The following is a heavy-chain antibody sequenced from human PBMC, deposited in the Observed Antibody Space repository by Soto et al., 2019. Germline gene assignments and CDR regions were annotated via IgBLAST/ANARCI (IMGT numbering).Heavy chain of an antibody. CDR2: IDTTGDT. Sequence: EVQLVESGGGLVQPGGSLRLSCAASGFIFRSYAMHWVRQAPGKGLEWVSVIDTTGDTYYPGSVKGRFTISRENAKNSLYLQMNSLRAGDTAVYYCARGGCSGGSCPADYWGQGTLVTVSS. J-gene: IGHJ4*02. CDR1: GFIFRSYA. CDR3: ARGGCSGGSCPADY. D-gene: IGHD2-15*01. V-gene: IGHV3-13*04.